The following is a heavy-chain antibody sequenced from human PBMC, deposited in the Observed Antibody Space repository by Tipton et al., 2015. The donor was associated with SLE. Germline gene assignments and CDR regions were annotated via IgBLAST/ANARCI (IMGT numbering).Heavy chain of an antibody. CDR3: ARDLGGWFDP. D-gene: IGHD3-16*01. V-gene: IGHV4-61*02. CDR2: LFSSGST. Sequence: TLSLTCTVSGGSISSGAYYWSWIRQPAGKGLEWLGLLFSSGSTHYNPSLKSRVTISLDTSKNHVALNLTSVTAADTAVYYCARDLGGWFDPWGQGTLVTVSS. CDR1: GGSISSGAYY. J-gene: IGHJ5*02.